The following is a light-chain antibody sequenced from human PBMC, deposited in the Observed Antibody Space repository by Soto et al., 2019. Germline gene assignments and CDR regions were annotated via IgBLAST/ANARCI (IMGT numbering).Light chain of an antibody. J-gene: IGLJ1*01. V-gene: IGLV2-14*01. CDR2: EVS. CDR1: SSDVGGYNY. CDR3: SSYTSSSTSV. Sequence: QSALTQPASVSGSPGQSITISCTGTSSDVGGYNYVSWYQQHPGNAPKLMIYEVSNRPSGVSNRFSGSKSGNKASLTISGLQAEDEADYYCSSYTSSSTSVFGTGTKLTVL.